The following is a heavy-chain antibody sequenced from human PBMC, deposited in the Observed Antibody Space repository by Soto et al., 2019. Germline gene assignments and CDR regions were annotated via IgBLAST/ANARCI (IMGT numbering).Heavy chain of an antibody. V-gene: IGHV4-31*03. J-gene: IGHJ4*02. CDR2: IYCSGST. CDR3: ARGSGRYYGSGSYLFDY. D-gene: IGHD3-10*01. Sequence: QVQLQESGPGLVKPSQTLSLTCTVSGGSISSGGYYWSWIRQHPGKGLEWIGYIYCSGSTYYNPSLKSRVTISVDTSKNQFSLKLSSVTAADTAVYYCARGSGRYYGSGSYLFDYWGQGTLVTVSS. CDR1: GGSISSGGYY.